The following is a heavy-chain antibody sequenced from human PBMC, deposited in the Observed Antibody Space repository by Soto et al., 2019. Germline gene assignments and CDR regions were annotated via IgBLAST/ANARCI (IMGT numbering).Heavy chain of an antibody. J-gene: IGHJ4*02. CDR3: PGEGASGY. CDR1: GFTVSTYG. CDR2: ISRDGGTK. Sequence: QVQLVESGGGVVQPGRSLRLSCAVSGFTVSTYGMHWVRQPPGKGLEWVAVISRDGGTKFYADSVKGRFTISKDNSRNTLFLEMNSLRGDDMANYYCPGEGASGYWGQGTLVTVSS. D-gene: IGHD2-21*01. V-gene: IGHV3-30*03.